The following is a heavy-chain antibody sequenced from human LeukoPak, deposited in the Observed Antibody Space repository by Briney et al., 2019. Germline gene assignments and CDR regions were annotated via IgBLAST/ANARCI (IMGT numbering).Heavy chain of an antibody. CDR2: ITSSSSYI. CDR1: GFTFSRYS. D-gene: IGHD6-19*01. Sequence: GGSLRLSCAASGFTFSRYSMNWVRQAPGKGLEWVSSITSSSSYIYYADSLKGRFTISRDNAKNSLYLQMNSLRAEDTAVYYCARDNSRQWLGYYYYYYMDVWGKGTTVTVSS. CDR3: ARDNSRQWLGYYYYYYMDV. J-gene: IGHJ6*03. V-gene: IGHV3-21*01.